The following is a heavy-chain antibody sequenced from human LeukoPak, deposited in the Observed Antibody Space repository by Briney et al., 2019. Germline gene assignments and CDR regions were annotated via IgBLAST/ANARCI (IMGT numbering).Heavy chain of an antibody. CDR1: GYTFTSYG. CDR2: ISAYNGNT. Sequence: ASVKVSCKASGYTFTSYGISWVRQAPGQGLEWMGWISAYNGNTNYAQKLQGRVTMTTDTSTSTAYMELRSLRSDDTAVYYCARDSPESWFGELPDAFDIWSQGTMVTVSS. CDR3: ARDSPESWFGELPDAFDI. J-gene: IGHJ3*02. V-gene: IGHV1-18*01. D-gene: IGHD3-10*01.